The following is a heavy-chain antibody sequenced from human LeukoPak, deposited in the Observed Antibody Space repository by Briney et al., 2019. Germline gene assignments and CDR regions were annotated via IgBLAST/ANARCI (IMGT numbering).Heavy chain of an antibody. J-gene: IGHJ4*02. CDR3: VRVACSSMTSCATVDY. V-gene: IGHV3-74*01. D-gene: IGHD2-2*01. Sequence: EGSLRPSCAASGFTFSSYWMHWVRHAPGKGLVWVSRINSDGSSTSYADSVKGRFIISRDNAKNTLSLQMNSLRAEDTAVFYCVRVACSSMTSCATVDYWGQGTLVTVSS. CDR1: GFTFSSYW. CDR2: INSDGSST.